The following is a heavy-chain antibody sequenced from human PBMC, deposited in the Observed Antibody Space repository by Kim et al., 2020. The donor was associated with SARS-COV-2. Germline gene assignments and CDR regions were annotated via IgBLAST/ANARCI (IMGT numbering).Heavy chain of an antibody. J-gene: IGHJ6*02. CDR1: GGTFSSYA. Sequence: SVKVSCKASGGTFSSYAISWVRQAPGQGLEWMGRIIPILGIANYAQKFQGRVTITADKSTSTAYMELSSLRSEDTAVYYCARGNYYGSGSYYPNFYYYYGMDVWGQGTTVTVSS. CDR3: ARGNYYGSGSYYPNFYYYYGMDV. V-gene: IGHV1-69*04. D-gene: IGHD3-10*01. CDR2: IIPILGIA.